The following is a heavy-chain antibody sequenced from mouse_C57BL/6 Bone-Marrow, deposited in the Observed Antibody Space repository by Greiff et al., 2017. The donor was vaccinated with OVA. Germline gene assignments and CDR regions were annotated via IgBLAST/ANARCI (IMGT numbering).Heavy chain of an antibody. J-gene: IGHJ2*01. Sequence: VQLQQSGAELVRPGASVKLSCKASGYTFTDYYINWVKQRPGQGLEWIARIYPGSGNTYYNEKFKGKATLTAEKSSSTAYMQLSSLTSEDSAVYFCAREEWDYFDYWGKGTTLTVAS. CDR1: GYTFTDYY. CDR3: AREEWDYFDY. V-gene: IGHV1-76*01. CDR2: IYPGSGNT. D-gene: IGHD1-3*01.